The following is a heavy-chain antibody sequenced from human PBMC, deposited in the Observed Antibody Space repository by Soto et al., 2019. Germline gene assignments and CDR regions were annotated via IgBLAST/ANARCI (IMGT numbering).Heavy chain of an antibody. CDR1: GGSVSSGSYY. CDR2: IYYSGST. V-gene: IGHV4-61*01. D-gene: IGHD5-18*01. CDR3: ARDSDSPHLLSYGRGSNYYYYGMDV. J-gene: IGHJ6*02. Sequence: QVQLQESGPGLVKPSETLSLTCTVSGGSVSSGSYYWSWIRQPPGKGLEWIGYIYYSGSTNYNPSLKSRVTISVDTSKNQFSLKLSSVTAADTAVYYCARDSDSPHLLSYGRGSNYYYYGMDVWGQGTTVTVSS.